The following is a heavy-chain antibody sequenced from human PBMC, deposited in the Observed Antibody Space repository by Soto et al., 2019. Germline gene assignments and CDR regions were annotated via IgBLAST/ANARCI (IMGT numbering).Heavy chain of an antibody. J-gene: IGHJ5*02. V-gene: IGHV3-74*01. CDR2: INSDGSST. Sequence: EVQLVESGGGLVQPGGSLRLSCAASGFTFSSYWMHWVRQSPGKGLVWVSRINSDGSSTSYADSVKGRFTISRDNSKNTLYLQMNSLRAEDTAVYYCARVTAMVSVNWFDPWGQGTQVTVSS. CDR1: GFTFSSYW. D-gene: IGHD5-18*01. CDR3: ARVTAMVSVNWFDP.